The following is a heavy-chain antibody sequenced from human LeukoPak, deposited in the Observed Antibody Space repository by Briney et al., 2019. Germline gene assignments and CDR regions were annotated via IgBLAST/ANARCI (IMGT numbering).Heavy chain of an antibody. CDR2: ICGRGKAI. Sequence: GGSLRLSCAASGFTFSGYEMNWVRQAPGKGLEWISYICGRGKAIYYADSVKGRFTISRDNAENLLYLQMNSLRAEDTAVYYCAKDKSSGYDLDYWGQGTLVTVSS. CDR1: GFTFSGYE. J-gene: IGHJ4*02. V-gene: IGHV3-48*03. CDR3: AKDKSSGYDLDY. D-gene: IGHD5-12*01.